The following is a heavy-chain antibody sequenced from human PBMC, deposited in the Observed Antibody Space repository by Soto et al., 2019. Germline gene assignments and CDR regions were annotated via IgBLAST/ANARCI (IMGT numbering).Heavy chain of an antibody. J-gene: IGHJ4*02. CDR2: INAGNGNT. V-gene: IGHV1-3*01. D-gene: IGHD4-17*01. CDR3: ARSDGRLGDY. CDR1: GYTFTSYA. Sequence: QVQLVQSGAEVKKPGASVKVACKASGYTFTSYAMHWVRQAPGQRREWMGWINAGNGNTKYSQKFQGRVTITRDTYASTAYMELSSLRSEDTAVYYCARSDGRLGDYWTQGTPVTVSS.